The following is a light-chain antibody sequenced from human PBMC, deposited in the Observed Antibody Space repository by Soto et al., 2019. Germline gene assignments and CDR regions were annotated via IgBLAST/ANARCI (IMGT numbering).Light chain of an antibody. CDR1: QSVGSS. J-gene: IGKJ4*01. V-gene: IGKV3-15*01. CDR2: GAS. CDR3: QQYNDWPPVT. Sequence: VTLSCRASQSVGSSLAWYQQTPGQAPRLLIYGASTRATDIPARFSGSGSGTEFTLTITSLQSEDSAVYYCQQYNDWPPVTFGGGTKVDIK.